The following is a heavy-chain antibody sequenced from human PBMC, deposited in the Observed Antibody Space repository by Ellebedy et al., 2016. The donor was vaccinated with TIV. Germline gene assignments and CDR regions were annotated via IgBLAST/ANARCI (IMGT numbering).Heavy chain of an antibody. D-gene: IGHD3-9*01. CDR2: INPSRGTN. Sequence: AASVKVSCKASGYTFSSYWIHWVRQAPGQGLEWMGMINPSRGTNDYAQRFQGRVSMTRDTSTSTVYMEMSSLRSEDTAEYYCARSDMTAPNPDALDMWGQGTMVTVSS. CDR1: GYTFSSYW. J-gene: IGHJ3*02. CDR3: ARSDMTAPNPDALDM. V-gene: IGHV1-46*01.